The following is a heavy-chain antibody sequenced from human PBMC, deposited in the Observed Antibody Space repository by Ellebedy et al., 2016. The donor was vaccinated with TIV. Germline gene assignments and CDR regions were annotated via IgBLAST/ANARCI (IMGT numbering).Heavy chain of an antibody. D-gene: IGHD2-8*01. CDR1: GFSIFTYA. J-gene: IGHJ3*01. CDR3: AKDRVNGNGVLDPFDV. V-gene: IGHV3-23*01. CDR2: IGTGA. Sequence: GGSLRLXCKASGFSIFTYAMSWVRQAPGKGLEWVSHIGTGAHHADSVKGRFTISRDNFKNTLYLQMDSLTVEDTAVYYCAKDRVNGNGVLDPFDVWGQGTLVTVSS.